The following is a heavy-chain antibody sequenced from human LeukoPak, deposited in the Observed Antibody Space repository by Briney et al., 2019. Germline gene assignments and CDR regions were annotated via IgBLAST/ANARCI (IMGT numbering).Heavy chain of an antibody. CDR2: IYRGDCDT. CDR1: GYSFTSYW. CDR3: ASLSFSGYYPNNWFDP. J-gene: IGHJ5*02. D-gene: IGHD3-22*01. V-gene: IGHV5-51*01. Sequence: GESLKISCKGSGYSFTSYWIGWVRQMPGKGLGWMWIIYRGDCDTRYSPFFQGQVTPSADKSISPAYLKWSSLKASDTAMYYCASLSFSGYYPNNWFDPWGQGTLVTVSS.